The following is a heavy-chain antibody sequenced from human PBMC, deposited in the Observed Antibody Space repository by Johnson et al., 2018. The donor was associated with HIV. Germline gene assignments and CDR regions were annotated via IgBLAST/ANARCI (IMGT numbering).Heavy chain of an antibody. Sequence: QVQLVESGGGVVQPGRSLRLSCAASGFTFSSYAVHWVRQAPGKGLEWVAIISYDGSNKYYADSVKGRFTISRDNAKNSLYLQMNSLRAEDTAVYYCAREGFVVLPAAMRLFAFDIWGQGTMVTVSS. CDR3: AREGFVVLPAAMRLFAFDI. CDR2: ISYDGSNK. D-gene: IGHD2-2*01. J-gene: IGHJ3*02. CDR1: GFTFSSYA. V-gene: IGHV3-30-3*01.